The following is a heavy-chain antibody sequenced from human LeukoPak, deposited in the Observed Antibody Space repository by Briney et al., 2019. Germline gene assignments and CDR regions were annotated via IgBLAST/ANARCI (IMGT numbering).Heavy chain of an antibody. J-gene: IGHJ4*02. CDR3: ARPIPRFLESPTGDSL. D-gene: IGHD3-3*01. Sequence: PGGSLRLSCAASGFTFSNYWMTWVRQAPGKGLEWVANIKQDGSEKYCVDSVKGRFTISRDNAKNSLYLQMNSLRAEDTAVYYCARPIPRFLESPTGDSLWGQGTLVTVSS. CDR2: IKQDGSEK. CDR1: GFTFSNYW. V-gene: IGHV3-7*01.